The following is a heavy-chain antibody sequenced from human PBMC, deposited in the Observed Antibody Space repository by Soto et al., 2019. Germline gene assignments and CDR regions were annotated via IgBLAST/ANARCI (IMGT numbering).Heavy chain of an antibody. V-gene: IGHV4-4*07. Sequence: TLSLTCTVSGGSISSYYWSWIRQPAGKGLEWIGRIYTSGSTNYNPSLKSRVTMSVDTSKNQFSLKLSSVTAADTAVYYCARDGNYDSSGYYPFDIWGQGTMVTVSS. CDR2: IYTSGST. J-gene: IGHJ3*02. D-gene: IGHD3-22*01. CDR1: GGSISSYY. CDR3: ARDGNYDSSGYYPFDI.